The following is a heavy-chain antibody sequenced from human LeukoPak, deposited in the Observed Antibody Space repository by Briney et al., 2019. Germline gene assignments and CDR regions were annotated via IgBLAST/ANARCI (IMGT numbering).Heavy chain of an antibody. V-gene: IGHV4-39*07. CDR3: TRGSIAYYYMDV. CDR1: GGSISSSSYY. D-gene: IGHD3-22*01. J-gene: IGHJ6*03. Sequence: PSETLSLTCTVSGGSISSSSYYWGWIRQPPGKGLEWIGSIYYSGSTYYNPSLKSRVTISVDTSKNQFSLKLSSVTAADTAVYYCTRGSIAYYYMDVWGKGTTVTISS. CDR2: IYYSGST.